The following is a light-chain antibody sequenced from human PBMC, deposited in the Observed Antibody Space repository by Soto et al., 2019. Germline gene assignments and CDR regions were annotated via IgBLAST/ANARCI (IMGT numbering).Light chain of an antibody. CDR3: SSYTSRSTLV. CDR1: SSDVGGYNY. V-gene: IGLV2-14*01. CDR2: EVS. J-gene: IGLJ2*01. Sequence: QSALTQPASVSGSPGQSITISCTGTSSDVGGYNYVSWYQQHPGKAPKLVIYEVSNRPSGFSYRFSGSKSGNTASLTISGLQAEDEADYYCSSYTSRSTLVFGGGTQLTVL.